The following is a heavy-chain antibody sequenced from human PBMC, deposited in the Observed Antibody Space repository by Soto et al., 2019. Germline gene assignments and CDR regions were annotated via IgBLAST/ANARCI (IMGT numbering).Heavy chain of an antibody. V-gene: IGHV3-23*01. J-gene: IGHJ4*02. D-gene: IGHD2-8*02. CDR3: AKDRRLVDYFDY. Sequence: LSLSCAASGFTFSSYAMSWVRQAPGKGLEWVSAISGSGGSTYYADSVKGRFTISRDNSKNTLYLQMNSLRAEDTAVYYCAKDRRLVDYFDYWGQGTLVTVSS. CDR1: GFTFSSYA. CDR2: ISGSGGST.